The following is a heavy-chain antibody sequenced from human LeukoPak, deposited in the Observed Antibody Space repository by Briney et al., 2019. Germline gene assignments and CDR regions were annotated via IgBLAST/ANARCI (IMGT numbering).Heavy chain of an antibody. CDR1: GFTFGDAA. CDR2: IRIKVYGETP. Sequence: GGSLRLSCTASGFTFGDAAMRWARQAPGQVLEWLGFIRIKVYGETPEYAASVTGRFTASRDDSNSLAYLQMNSLQPGDTAVYYCTRLVPYLDYWGEGTLVTVSS. V-gene: IGHV3-49*04. J-gene: IGHJ4*02. CDR3: TRLVPYLDY. D-gene: IGHD2-2*01.